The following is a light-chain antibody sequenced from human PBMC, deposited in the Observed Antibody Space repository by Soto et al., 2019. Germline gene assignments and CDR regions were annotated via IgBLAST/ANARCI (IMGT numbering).Light chain of an antibody. V-gene: IGLV1-51*02. CDR2: ENN. Sequence: QSVVTQPPSVSAAPGQKVTISCSGSSSNIGNNYVSWYQQLPGTAPKLLIYENNKRPSGIPDRFSCSKSGTSATLGINGLQTGDEADYYCGTWDSSLSAGVFGGGTKLTVL. CDR3: GTWDSSLSAGV. CDR1: SSNIGNNY. J-gene: IGLJ2*01.